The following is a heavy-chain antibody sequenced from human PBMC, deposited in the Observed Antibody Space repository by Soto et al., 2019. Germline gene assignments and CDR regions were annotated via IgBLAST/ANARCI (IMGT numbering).Heavy chain of an antibody. J-gene: IGHJ6*02. Sequence: ASVKVSCKAPGYTFTSYDINSVRQATGEGLEWMGWMNPNSGNTGYAQKFQGRVTMTRNTSISTAYMELSSLRSEDTAVYYCARGSGTTVTIYYYGMDVWGQGTTVTVYS. CDR1: GYTFTSYD. CDR2: MNPNSGNT. D-gene: IGHD4-17*01. V-gene: IGHV1-8*01. CDR3: ARGSGTTVTIYYYGMDV.